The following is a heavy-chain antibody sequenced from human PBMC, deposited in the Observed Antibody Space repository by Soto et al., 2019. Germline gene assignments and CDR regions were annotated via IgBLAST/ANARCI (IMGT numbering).Heavy chain of an antibody. J-gene: IGHJ4*02. Sequence: QVQLVESGGGVVQPGRSLRLSCAASGFTFSSYGMHWVRQAPGRGLEWVAVISYDGSNKYYADSVKGRFTISRDNSKNTLCLQMNSLRAEDTAVYYCAKDPGGSPPSYYFDYWGQGTLVTVSS. CDR1: GFTFSSYG. V-gene: IGHV3-30*18. D-gene: IGHD3-16*01. CDR2: ISYDGSNK. CDR3: AKDPGGSPPSYYFDY.